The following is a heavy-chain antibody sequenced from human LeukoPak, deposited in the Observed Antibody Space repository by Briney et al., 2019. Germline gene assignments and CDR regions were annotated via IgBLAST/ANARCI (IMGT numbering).Heavy chain of an antibody. CDR1: GFTVSSNY. D-gene: IGHD1-26*01. CDR2: NSNGGGT. J-gene: IGHJ4*02. Sequence: GGSLRLSCAASGFTVSSNYMSWVRQAPGKGLEWVSSLNSNGGGTYYSNSVKGRFTVSRDNSRNTLYLQMNSLKAEDTAVYYCAKATYSGSFPYFDYWGQGTLVTVSS. V-gene: IGHV3-53*01. CDR3: AKATYSGSFPYFDY.